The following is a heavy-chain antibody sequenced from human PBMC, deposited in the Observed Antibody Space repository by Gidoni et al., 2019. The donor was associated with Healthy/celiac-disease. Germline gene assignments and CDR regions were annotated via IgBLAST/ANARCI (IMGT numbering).Heavy chain of an antibody. CDR1: GFTFSRYA. CDR3: AKGAFMITFGGVIVDY. V-gene: IGHV3-23*01. D-gene: IGHD3-16*02. CDR2: ISGSGGST. Sequence: EVQLLESGGGLVQPGGSLRLSCAASGFTFSRYAMSWVRQAPGKGLEWVSAISGSGGSTYYADSVKGRFTISRDNSKNTLYLQMNSLRAEDTAVYYCAKGAFMITFGGVIVDYWGQGTLVTVSS. J-gene: IGHJ4*02.